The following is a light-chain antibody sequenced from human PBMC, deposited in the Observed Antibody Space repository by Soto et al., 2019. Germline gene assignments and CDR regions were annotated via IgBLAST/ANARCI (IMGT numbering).Light chain of an antibody. Sequence: DIQMTQSPSTLSASVGDRVTITCRASQSISRGLAWYQQKPGKAPKLLIYKASSLESGVPSRFNGSGSGTEFTLTISSLQPDDFATYYCQQYNSWTFGQGTKVEIK. CDR1: QSISRG. V-gene: IGKV1-5*03. J-gene: IGKJ1*01. CDR2: KAS. CDR3: QQYNSWT.